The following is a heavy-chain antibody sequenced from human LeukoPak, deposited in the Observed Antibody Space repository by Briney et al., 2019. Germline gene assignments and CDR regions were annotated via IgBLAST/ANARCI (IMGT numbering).Heavy chain of an antibody. CDR1: GLIFRSYW. D-gene: IGHD5-24*01. CDR2: INQDGSEK. CDR3: ARERDGRFFDY. V-gene: IGHV3-7*01. J-gene: IGHJ4*02. Sequence: GGSLRLSCEVSGLIFRSYWMSWVRQAPGKGLEWVANINQDGSEKYFVDSVRGRFTISRDKAKNLLHLQMNTLRAEDTAVYYCARERDGRFFDYWGQGTLVTVSS.